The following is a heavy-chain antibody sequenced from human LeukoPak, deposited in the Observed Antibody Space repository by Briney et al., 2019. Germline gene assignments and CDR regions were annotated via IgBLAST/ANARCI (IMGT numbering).Heavy chain of an antibody. J-gene: IGHJ4*02. V-gene: IGHV1-69*06. CDR3: ARGAAAAGTSVDY. D-gene: IGHD6-13*01. CDR2: IIPIFGTA. CDR1: GGTFSSYA. Sequence: SVKVSCKASGGTFSSYAISWVRQAPGQGLEWMGGIIPIFGTANYAQKFQGRVTITADKSTSTAYMELSSLRSEDTAVYYCARGAAAAGTSVDYWGQGTLVTVSS.